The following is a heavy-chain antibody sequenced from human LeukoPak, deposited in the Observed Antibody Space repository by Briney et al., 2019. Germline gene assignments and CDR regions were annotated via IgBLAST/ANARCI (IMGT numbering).Heavy chain of an antibody. Sequence: SETLSLTCTVSGGSISSYYWCWIRQHPGKGLEWIGYIYYSGSTYYNPSLKSRVTISVDTSKNQFSLKLSSVTAADTAVYYCTRETSSRYFDYWGQGTLVTVSS. CDR1: GGSISSYY. V-gene: IGHV4-59*06. CDR3: TRETSSRYFDY. D-gene: IGHD5-24*01. CDR2: IYYSGST. J-gene: IGHJ4*02.